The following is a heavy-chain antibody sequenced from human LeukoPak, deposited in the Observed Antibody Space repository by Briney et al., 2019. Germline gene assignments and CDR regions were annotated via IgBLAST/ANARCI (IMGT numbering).Heavy chain of an antibody. J-gene: IGHJ4*02. V-gene: IGHV3-30-3*01. CDR3: ARSGRYFDWLLSPD. D-gene: IGHD3-9*01. CDR1: GLTFSTYA. CDR2: ISYDGSNK. Sequence: PGGSLRLSCAASGLTFSTYAMHWVRQAPGKGLEWVAVISYDGSNKYYADSVKGRFTISRDNSKNTLYLRMNSLRTEDTAVYYCARSGRYFDWLLSPDWGQGTLVTVSS.